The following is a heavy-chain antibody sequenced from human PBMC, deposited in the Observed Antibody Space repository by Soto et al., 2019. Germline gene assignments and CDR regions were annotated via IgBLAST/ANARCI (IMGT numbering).Heavy chain of an antibody. Sequence: PGGSLRLSCAASGFTFSSYSMNWVRQAPGKGLEWVSSISSSSSYIYYADSVKGRFTISRDNAKNSLYLQMNSLRAEDTAVYYCARLLGYCSSTSCPGEGLYYYYGMDVWGQATTVTVS. D-gene: IGHD2-2*01. V-gene: IGHV3-21*01. CDR1: GFTFSSYS. J-gene: IGHJ6*02. CDR3: ARLLGYCSSTSCPGEGLYYYYGMDV. CDR2: ISSSSSYI.